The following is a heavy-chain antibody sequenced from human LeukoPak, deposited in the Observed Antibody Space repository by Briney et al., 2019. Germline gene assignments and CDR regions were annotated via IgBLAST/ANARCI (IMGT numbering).Heavy chain of an antibody. J-gene: IGHJ4*02. CDR1: GGTFSSYA. CDR3: ARENSSSWYFDY. Sequence: SVKVSCKASGGTFSSYAISWVRQAPGQGLEWMGRIIPIFGTANYAQKFQGGVTITTDESTSTAYMELSSLRSEDTDVYYCARENSSSWYFDYWGQGTLVTVSS. V-gene: IGHV1-69*05. CDR2: IIPIFGTA. D-gene: IGHD6-13*01.